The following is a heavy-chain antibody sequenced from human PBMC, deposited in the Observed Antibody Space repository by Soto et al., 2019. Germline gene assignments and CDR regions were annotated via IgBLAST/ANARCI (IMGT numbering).Heavy chain of an antibody. CDR1: GFTFSSYA. J-gene: IGHJ4*02. V-gene: IGHV3-30-3*01. Sequence: QVQLVESGGGVVQPGRSLRLSCAASGFTFSSYAMHWVRQAPGKGLEWVAVISYDGSNKYYADSVKGRFTISRDNSKNTLYLQMNSLRAEDTAVYYCARDRGYSYGLDYWGQGNLVTVSS. CDR3: ARDRGYSYGLDY. CDR2: ISYDGSNK. D-gene: IGHD5-18*01.